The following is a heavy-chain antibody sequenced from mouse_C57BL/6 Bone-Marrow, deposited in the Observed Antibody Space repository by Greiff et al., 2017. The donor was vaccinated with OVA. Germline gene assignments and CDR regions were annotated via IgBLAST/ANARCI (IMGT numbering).Heavy chain of an antibody. CDR3: ARSHYGSRFYYAMDY. V-gene: IGHV1-52*01. D-gene: IGHD1-1*01. CDR1: GYTFTSYW. Sequence: QVQLQQPGAELVRPGSSVKLSCKASGYTFTSYWMHWVKQRPIQGLEWIGNIDPSDSETHYNQKFKDKATLTVDKSSSTAYMQLSSLTSEDSAVYYCARSHYGSRFYYAMDYWGQGTSVTVSS. J-gene: IGHJ4*01. CDR2: IDPSDSET.